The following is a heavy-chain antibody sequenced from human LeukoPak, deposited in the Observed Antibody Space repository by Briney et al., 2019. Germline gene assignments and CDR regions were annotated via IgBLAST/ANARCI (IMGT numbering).Heavy chain of an antibody. Sequence: ASVKVSCKASGYTFTSYDINWVRQATGQGLGWMGWMNPNSGNTGYAQKFQGRVTMTRNTSISTAYMELSSLRSEDTAVYYCARGLSSGWYSARGYWGQGTLVTVSS. V-gene: IGHV1-8*01. CDR2: MNPNSGNT. J-gene: IGHJ4*02. CDR3: ARGLSSGWYSARGY. CDR1: GYTFTSYD. D-gene: IGHD6-19*01.